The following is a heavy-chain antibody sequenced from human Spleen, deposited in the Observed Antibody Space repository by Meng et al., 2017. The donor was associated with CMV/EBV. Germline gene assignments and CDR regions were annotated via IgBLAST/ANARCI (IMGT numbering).Heavy chain of an antibody. V-gene: IGHV4-39*07. Sequence: SETLSLTCTVSGGSISSSSYYWGWIRQPPGKGLEWIGSIYYNGSTYYNPSLKSRVTISVDTSKNQFSLKLSSVTAADTAVYYCARVPTHDFWSGYTYYYYGMDVWGQGTTVTVSS. CDR2: IYYNGST. CDR1: GGSISSSSYY. J-gene: IGHJ6*02. CDR3: ARVPTHDFWSGYTYYYYGMDV. D-gene: IGHD3-3*01.